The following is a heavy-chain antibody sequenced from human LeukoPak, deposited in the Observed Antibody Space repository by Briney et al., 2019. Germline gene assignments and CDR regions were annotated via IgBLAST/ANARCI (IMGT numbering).Heavy chain of an antibody. CDR3: ARGGAYDTHGVLDY. V-gene: IGHV3-53*01. Sequence: GGFLRLSCADSAFTVNNKYMSWVRQAPGQGLEWVSVIYSDGTTYYADSVQGRFTISTDNSRNTLYLQMTSLRAEDTALYYCARGGAYDTHGVLDYWGQGALVTVSS. J-gene: IGHJ4*02. CDR1: AFTVNNKY. D-gene: IGHD3-9*01. CDR2: IYSDGTT.